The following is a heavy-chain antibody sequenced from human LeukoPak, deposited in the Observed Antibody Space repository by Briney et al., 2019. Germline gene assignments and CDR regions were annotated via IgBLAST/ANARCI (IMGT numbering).Heavy chain of an antibody. Sequence: PGRSLRLSCAASGFTFSSYGMHWVRQAPGKGLEWVAVISYDGSNKYYADSVKGRFTISRDNSKNTLYLQMNSLRAEDTAVYYCAKDRLRYLAPGAFDIWGQGTMVTVSS. CDR2: ISYDGSNK. D-gene: IGHD3-9*01. CDR1: GFTFSSYG. CDR3: AKDRLRYLAPGAFDI. J-gene: IGHJ3*02. V-gene: IGHV3-30*18.